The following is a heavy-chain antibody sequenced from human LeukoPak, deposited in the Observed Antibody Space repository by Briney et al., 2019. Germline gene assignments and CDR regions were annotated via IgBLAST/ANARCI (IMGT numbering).Heavy chain of an antibody. V-gene: IGHV1-2*02. CDR2: INPNSGVT. D-gene: IGHD4-17*01. CDR1: GYTFTGYY. Sequence: GASVKVSCKASGYTFTGYYMHWVRQAPGQGLEWMGWINPNSGVTNYAQKFQGRVTLTTNTSTSTAYMELRSLRSDDTAVYYCARDDTVTDFDYWGQGTLVTVSS. J-gene: IGHJ4*02. CDR3: ARDDTVTDFDY.